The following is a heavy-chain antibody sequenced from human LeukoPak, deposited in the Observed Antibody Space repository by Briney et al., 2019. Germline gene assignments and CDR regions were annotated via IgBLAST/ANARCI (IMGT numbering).Heavy chain of an antibody. Sequence: PSETLSLTCTASGGSIRSYYWSWLRQSPGKGLEWIGFMYYSGSTNYNPSLKSRVTISIDTSKNQFSLRLTSVTAADTAVYYCARSRRAEWQNDAFNIWGQGTMVTVSS. V-gene: IGHV4-59*01. CDR1: GGSIRSYY. J-gene: IGHJ3*02. CDR2: MYYSGST. CDR3: ARSRRAEWQNDAFNI. D-gene: IGHD3-3*01.